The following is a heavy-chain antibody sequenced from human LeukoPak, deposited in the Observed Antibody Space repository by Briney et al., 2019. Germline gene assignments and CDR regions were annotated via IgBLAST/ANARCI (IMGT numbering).Heavy chain of an antibody. J-gene: IGHJ4*02. CDR3: ARDHWYDILSFDY. D-gene: IGHD3-9*01. Sequence: SQTLSLTCAIRGDSVSCKTETWNWIRQSPSRVLQWLGRTYYRSKWYYDYDMSVKGRVTINPDTSKNHFSLHLDSVTPEDTSVYYCARDHWYDILSFDYWGQGTLVTVSS. CDR2: TYYRSKWYY. CDR1: GDSVSCKTET. V-gene: IGHV6-1*01.